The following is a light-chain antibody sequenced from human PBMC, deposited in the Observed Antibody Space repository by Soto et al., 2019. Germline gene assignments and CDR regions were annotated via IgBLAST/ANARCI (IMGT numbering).Light chain of an antibody. Sequence: EVVLTLSPCTLSLSPGERATLSCRASQTVRNNYLAWYQQKPGQAPRLLIYDASSRATGIPDRCSGGGSGTDFTLTISRLEPEDSAVYYCQQFSSYPRTCGGGTK. J-gene: IGKJ4*01. CDR1: QTVRNNY. V-gene: IGKV3-20*01. CDR3: QQFSSYPRT. CDR2: DAS.